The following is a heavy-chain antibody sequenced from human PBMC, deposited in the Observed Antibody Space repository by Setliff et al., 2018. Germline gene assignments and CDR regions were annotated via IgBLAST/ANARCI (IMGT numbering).Heavy chain of an antibody. CDR3: ARENTGFYYHYYMDV. Sequence: GGSLRLSCAASRFTFSSYSMSCVRQAPGKGLEWVSYISGGGSIMYYADSVKGRFTISRDNAKNSLYLQMNSLRAEDTALYYCARENTGFYYHYYMDVWGKGTTVTVSS. D-gene: IGHD3-10*01. CDR1: RFTFSSYS. J-gene: IGHJ6*03. CDR2: ISGGGSIM. V-gene: IGHV3-48*04.